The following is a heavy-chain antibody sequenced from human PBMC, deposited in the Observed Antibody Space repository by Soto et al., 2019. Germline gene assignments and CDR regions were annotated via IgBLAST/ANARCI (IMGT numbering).Heavy chain of an antibody. D-gene: IGHD4-4*01. J-gene: IGHJ6*02. CDR1: GYSFTSYL. CDR3: ARQGRDYSNGYYYYGMDV. Sequence: PGEPLKIACKDSGYSFTSYLISWVRQMPGKGLEWMGRIDPSDSYTNYSPSFQGHVTISADKSISTAYLQWSSLKASDTAMYYCARQGRDYSNGYYYYGMDVWGQGTTVTVSS. CDR2: IDPSDSYT. V-gene: IGHV5-10-1*01.